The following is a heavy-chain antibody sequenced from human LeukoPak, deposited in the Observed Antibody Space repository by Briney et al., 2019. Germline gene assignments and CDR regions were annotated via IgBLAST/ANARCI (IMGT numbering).Heavy chain of an antibody. V-gene: IGHV3-66*01. J-gene: IGHJ4*02. CDR1: GLTVSSNY. Sequence: GGSLRLSCAASGLTVSSNYMSWVRQAPGKGLEWVSVIYSGGSTYYADSVKGRFTISRDNSKNTLYLQMNSLRAEDTAVYYCARGQWLVHLDYWGQGTLVTVSS. D-gene: IGHD6-19*01. CDR2: IYSGGST. CDR3: ARGQWLVHLDY.